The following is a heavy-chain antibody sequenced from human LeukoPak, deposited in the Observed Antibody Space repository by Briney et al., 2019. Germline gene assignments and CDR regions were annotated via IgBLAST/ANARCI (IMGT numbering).Heavy chain of an antibody. J-gene: IGHJ4*02. CDR2: IAPVDSDT. V-gene: IGHV5-51*01. Sequence: GESLKTSCKTSGYRFTSYWIGWVRQMPGKGLEWMGFIAPVDSDTRYSPSFQGRVTISADKSITTAYLQWSSLQASDTAMYYCARQGSLYYFDYWAQGTLVTVSS. D-gene: IGHD3-10*01. CDR1: GYRFTSYW. CDR3: ARQGSLYYFDY.